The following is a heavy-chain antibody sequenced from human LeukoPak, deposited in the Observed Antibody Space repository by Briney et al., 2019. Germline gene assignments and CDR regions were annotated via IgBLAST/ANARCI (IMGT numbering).Heavy chain of an antibody. CDR1: GYTFTGYY. J-gene: IGHJ4*02. CDR2: INPNSGGT. Sequence: ASVKVSCKASGYTFTGYYMHWVRQAPGQGLEWMGRINPNSGGTNYAQKFQGRVTMTRDTSISTAYMELNRLRSDDTAVYYCARDLSSSGWSRYYFDYWGQGTLVTVSS. CDR3: ARDLSSSGWSRYYFDY. D-gene: IGHD6-19*01. V-gene: IGHV1-2*06.